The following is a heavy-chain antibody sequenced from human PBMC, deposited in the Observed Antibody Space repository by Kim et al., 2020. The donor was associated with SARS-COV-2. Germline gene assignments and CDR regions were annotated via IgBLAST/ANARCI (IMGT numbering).Heavy chain of an antibody. V-gene: IGHV3-30*02. D-gene: IGHD3-10*01. J-gene: IGHJ4*02. Sequence: DSCKDRFTISRDTSRRTLYLQMNSLRVEDTAVYYCATVGGFRELYSPLDYWGQGTLVTVSS. CDR3: ATVGGFRELYSPLDY.